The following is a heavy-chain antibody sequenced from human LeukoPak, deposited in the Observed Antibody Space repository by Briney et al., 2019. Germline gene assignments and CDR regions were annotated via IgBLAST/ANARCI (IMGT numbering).Heavy chain of an antibody. D-gene: IGHD6-13*01. CDR2: INPNSGGT. CDR3: ARVGMAYSSSWYGAFDI. J-gene: IGHJ3*02. CDR1: GYPFTGYY. Sequence: GASVKVSCKASGYPFTGYYMHWVRQAPGQGLEWMGWINPNSGGTNYAQKFQGRVTMTRDTSISTAYMELSRLRSDDTAVYYCARVGMAYSSSWYGAFDIWGQGTMVTVSS. V-gene: IGHV1-2*02.